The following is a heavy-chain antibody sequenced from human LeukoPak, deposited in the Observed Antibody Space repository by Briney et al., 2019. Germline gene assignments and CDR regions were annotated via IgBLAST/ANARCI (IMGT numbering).Heavy chain of an antibody. CDR3: ARTVVGGIAPRTRYYFDY. Sequence: SETLSLTCAVYGGSFSGYYWSWIRQPPGKGLEWIGEINHSGSTNYNPSLKSRVTISVDTSKNQFSLKLSSVTAADTAVYYCARTVVGGIAPRTRYYFDYWGQGTLVTVSS. CDR2: INHSGST. CDR1: GGSFSGYY. J-gene: IGHJ4*02. D-gene: IGHD6-6*01. V-gene: IGHV4-34*01.